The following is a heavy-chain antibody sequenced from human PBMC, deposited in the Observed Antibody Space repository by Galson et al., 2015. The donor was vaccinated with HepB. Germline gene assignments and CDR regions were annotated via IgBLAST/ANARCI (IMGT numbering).Heavy chain of an antibody. CDR1: GGTFSSYA. CDR3: AREGDYSPSNYYYYGMDV. Sequence: SVKVSCKASGGTFSSYAISWVRQAPGQGLEWMGGIIPIFGTANYALKFQGRVTITADKSTSTAYMELSSLRSEDTAVYYCAREGDYSPSNYYYYGMDVWGQGTTVTVSS. CDR2: IIPIFGTA. D-gene: IGHD4-11*01. J-gene: IGHJ6*02. V-gene: IGHV1-69*06.